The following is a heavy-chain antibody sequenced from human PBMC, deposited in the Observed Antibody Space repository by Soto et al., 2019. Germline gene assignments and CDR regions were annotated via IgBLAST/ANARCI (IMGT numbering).Heavy chain of an antibody. Sequence: QVQLVQSGAEVKKPGASVKVSCKASGYTFTRYYMHWVRQAPGQGLEWMGTINPSSDRTDYAQKFPGRDTLTRGTNTSTVYMGRSSLGSGGTAVYFCAREGSYFGGECHPTPWGLDLWGRGTLVTVSS. CDR3: AREGSYFGGECHPTPWGLDL. CDR1: GYTFTRYY. V-gene: IGHV1-46*01. J-gene: IGHJ2*01. D-gene: IGHD2-21*01. CDR2: INPSSDRT.